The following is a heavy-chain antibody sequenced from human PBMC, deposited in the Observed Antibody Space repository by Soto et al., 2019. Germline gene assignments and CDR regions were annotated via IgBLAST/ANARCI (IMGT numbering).Heavy chain of an antibody. D-gene: IGHD2-15*01. CDR1: GFTFSSYW. V-gene: IGHV3-74*01. CDR2: INSDGSST. Sequence: GGSLRLSCAASGFTFSSYWMHWVRQAPGKGLVWVSRINSDGSSTSYADSVKGRFTISRDNAKNTLYLQMNSLRAEDTAVYYCARDGSLVVVAATXAHYCYYMDVWGKGTTVTVSS. J-gene: IGHJ6*03. CDR3: ARDGSLVVVAATXAHYCYYMDV.